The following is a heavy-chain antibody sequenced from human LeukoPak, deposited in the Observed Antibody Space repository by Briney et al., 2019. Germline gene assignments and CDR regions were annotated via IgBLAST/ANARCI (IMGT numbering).Heavy chain of an antibody. J-gene: IGHJ4*02. V-gene: IGHV3-48*03. CDR3: ARDYGGNPGY. Sequence: GGSLRLSCAASGFTFSSFDMNWVRQAPGKGLEWVSYISSSGRSVYYADSVKGRFTISRDNAKNSLYLQMNSLRAEDTAVYYCARDYGGNPGYWGQGTLVTVSS. D-gene: IGHD4-23*01. CDR2: ISSSGRSV. CDR1: GFTFSSFD.